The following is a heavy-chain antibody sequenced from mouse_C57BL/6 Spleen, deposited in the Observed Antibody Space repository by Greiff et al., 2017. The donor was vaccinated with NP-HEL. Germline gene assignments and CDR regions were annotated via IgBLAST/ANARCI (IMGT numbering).Heavy chain of an antibody. CDR2: IHPNSGST. CDR1: GYTFTSYW. J-gene: IGHJ1*03. CDR3: AREGITLYFDV. V-gene: IGHV1-64*01. D-gene: IGHD2-4*01. Sequence: QVQLQQPGAELVKPGASVKLSCKASGYTFTSYWMHWVKQRPGQGLEWIGMIHPNSGSTNYNEKFKSKATLTVDKSSSTAYMQLSSLTSEDSAVYYCAREGITLYFDVWGTGTTVTVSS.